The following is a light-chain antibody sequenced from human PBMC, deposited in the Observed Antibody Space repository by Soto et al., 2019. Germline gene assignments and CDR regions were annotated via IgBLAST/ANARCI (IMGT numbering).Light chain of an antibody. V-gene: IGKV1-39*01. CDR3: QQSYSITWT. CDR1: QGISTY. Sequence: DIQMTQSPSSLSASLGDRVTITCRASQGISTYLNWYQQKPGKAPKLLIYAASSLQSGVPSRLSASGSETDFTLTISSLQPEDFATYSCQQSYSITWTFGQGTKVDIK. J-gene: IGKJ1*01. CDR2: AAS.